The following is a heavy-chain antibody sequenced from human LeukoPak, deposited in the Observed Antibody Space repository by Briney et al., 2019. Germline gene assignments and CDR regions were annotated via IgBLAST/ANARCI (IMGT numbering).Heavy chain of an antibody. D-gene: IGHD7-27*01. J-gene: IGHJ2*01. Sequence: SETLSLTCAVYGGTFRGYYWSWIRQPPGKGLEWIGEIHYTGATSYKPSLKSRVTISGDPSKNQVSLRVYSVTAADTAVYYCARGVLGPYYLDLWGRGTLVTVSS. V-gene: IGHV4-34*01. CDR3: ARGVLGPYYLDL. CDR2: IHYTGAT. CDR1: GGTFRGYY.